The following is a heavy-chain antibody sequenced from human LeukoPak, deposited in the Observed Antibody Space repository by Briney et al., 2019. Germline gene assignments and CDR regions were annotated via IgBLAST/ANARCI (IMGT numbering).Heavy chain of an antibody. V-gene: IGHV1-2*02. J-gene: IGHJ4*02. CDR3: ARDPKSQLLLDY. CDR1: GYSFTGYY. Sequence: ASVKVSCKASGYSFTGYYIHWVRQAPGQGLEWMGWINPYSGAINYAQKFQGRVTLTRDTSISTAYMELSRPTSGDTAVYYCARDPKSQLLLDYWGQGTLVTVSS. D-gene: IGHD2-2*01. CDR2: INPYSGAI.